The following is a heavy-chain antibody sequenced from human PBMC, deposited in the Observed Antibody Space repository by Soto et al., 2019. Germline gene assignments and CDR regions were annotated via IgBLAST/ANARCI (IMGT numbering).Heavy chain of an antibody. J-gene: IGHJ4*02. V-gene: IGHV4-61*01. CDR3: ARITNGWLQFL. CDR1: GGAVSNAIYQ. Sequence: QVQLQESGPGLVKPSETLSLTCTVSGGAVSNAIYQWTWIRQPPGKGPEYIGYIFFSGSTNYNPSLKSRVTISVNTSKDQFSLRLRSVTAADAAVYYCARITNGWLQFLWGQGTLVTVSS. D-gene: IGHD5-12*01. CDR2: IFFSGST.